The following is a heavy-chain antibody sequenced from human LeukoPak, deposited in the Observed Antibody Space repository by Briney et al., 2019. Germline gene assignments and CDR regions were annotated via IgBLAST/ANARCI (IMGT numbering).Heavy chain of an antibody. Sequence: PSETLSLTCAVSGGSISSSSYYWGWIRQPPGKGLEWIGSIYYSGSTYYNPSLKSRVTISIDTSKNQFSLKLSSVTAADTAVYYCARQTCSSTSCYMGLDFDYWGQGTLVTVSS. CDR3: ARQTCSSTSCYMGLDFDY. J-gene: IGHJ4*02. D-gene: IGHD2-2*02. V-gene: IGHV4-39*01. CDR1: GGSISSSSYY. CDR2: IYYSGST.